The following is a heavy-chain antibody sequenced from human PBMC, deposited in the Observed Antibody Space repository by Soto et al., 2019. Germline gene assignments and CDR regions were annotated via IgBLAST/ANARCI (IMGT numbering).Heavy chain of an antibody. CDR1: GFTFSRYW. Sequence: GGSLRLSCAASGFTFSRYWMHWVRQAPGKGLVWVSRIKTDGSSTSYADSVKGRFTISRDNAKNTLYLQMNSLRAEDTAVYYCARAGDGYNGDAFDSWGQGTLVTVYS. D-gene: IGHD5-12*01. J-gene: IGHJ4*02. V-gene: IGHV3-74*01. CDR2: IKTDGSST. CDR3: ARAGDGYNGDAFDS.